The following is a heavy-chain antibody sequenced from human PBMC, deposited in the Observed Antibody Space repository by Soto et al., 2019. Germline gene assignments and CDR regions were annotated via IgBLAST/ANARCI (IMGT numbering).Heavy chain of an antibody. CDR2: IRSKAYGGTT. CDR3: TREDIVVVVAAIQYNWFDP. V-gene: IGHV3-49*04. J-gene: IGHJ5*02. D-gene: IGHD2-15*01. Sequence: GGSLRLSCTASGFTFGDYAMSWVRQAPGKGREWVGFIRSKAYGGTTEYAASVKGRFTISRDDSKSIAYLQMNSLKTEDTAVYYCTREDIVVVVAAIQYNWFDPWGQGTLVTV. CDR1: GFTFGDYA.